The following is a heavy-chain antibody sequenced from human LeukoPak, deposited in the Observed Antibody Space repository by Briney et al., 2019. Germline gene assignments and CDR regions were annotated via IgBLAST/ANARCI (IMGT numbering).Heavy chain of an antibody. D-gene: IGHD5-24*01. V-gene: IGHV3-23*01. CDR1: GITFSSHA. CDR2: MSGSGGNT. J-gene: IGHJ6*03. CDR3: AKGGAATMRDGYNYYYYYMEV. Sequence: PGGSLRLSCAASGITFSSHAISWVRQAPGKGLEWGSLMSGSGGNTYYGDSVKGRFTISRDNSTNRLYLQMNSLRPEDTAVYYCAKGGAATMRDGYNYYYYYMEVWGRGTTVTVSS.